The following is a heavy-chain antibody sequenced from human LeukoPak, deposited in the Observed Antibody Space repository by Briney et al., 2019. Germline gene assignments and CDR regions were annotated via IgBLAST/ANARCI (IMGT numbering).Heavy chain of an antibody. CDR1: GFTVSSNY. J-gene: IGHJ4*02. V-gene: IGHV3-53*01. CDR3: ARTQWQQLVPDY. Sequence: PGGSLRLSCAASGFTVSSNYMSWVRQAPGKGLEWVSVIYSGGSTYCADSVKGRFTISRDNSKNTLYLQMNSLRAEDTAVYYCARTQWQQLVPDYWGQGTLVTVSS. D-gene: IGHD6-13*01. CDR2: IYSGGST.